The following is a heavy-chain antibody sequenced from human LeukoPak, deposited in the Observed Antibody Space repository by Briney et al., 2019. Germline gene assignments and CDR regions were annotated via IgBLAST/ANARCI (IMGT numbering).Heavy chain of an antibody. CDR3: ARDAGHQLSRRNYYAMDV. D-gene: IGHD2-2*01. Sequence: PSETLSLTCTVSGGSISSSSYYWGWMRQPPGNGLEWIGSIYYGGSTYYNSSLKSRVTISVDTSKNQFSLRVSSVTAADTAVYYCARDAGHQLSRRNYYAMDVWGQGTTVTVSS. J-gene: IGHJ6*02. V-gene: IGHV4-39*07. CDR2: IYYGGST. CDR1: GGSISSSSYY.